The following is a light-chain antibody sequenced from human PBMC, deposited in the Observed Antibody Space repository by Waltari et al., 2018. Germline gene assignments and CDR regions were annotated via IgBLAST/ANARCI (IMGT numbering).Light chain of an antibody. CDR2: EDS. CDR1: ALPKKY. V-gene: IGLV3-10*01. J-gene: IGLJ1*01. CDR3: SSTDSSGNPV. Sequence: SYELTQPPSVSVSPGQTARITCPGHALPKKYSYWYQQKSGQAPVLVIYEDSKRPSGIPERFSGSSSGTMATLTISGAQVEDEADYYCSSTDSSGNPVFGTGTKVTVL.